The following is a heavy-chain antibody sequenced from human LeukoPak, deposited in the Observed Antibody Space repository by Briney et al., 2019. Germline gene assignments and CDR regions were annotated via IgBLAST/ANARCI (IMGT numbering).Heavy chain of an antibody. V-gene: IGHV3-30*18. D-gene: IGHD6-13*01. Sequence: GRSLRLSCAASGFTFSSYGMHWVRQAPGKGLEWVAVISFDGTNKHYADSVKGRFTISRDNSKNTLSLQMNSLRPEDTAVYYCAKLAHPYSHSWSYFFDYWGQGPLVTVPP. CDR2: ISFDGTNK. CDR3: AKLAHPYSHSWSYFFDY. J-gene: IGHJ4*02. CDR1: GFTFSSYG.